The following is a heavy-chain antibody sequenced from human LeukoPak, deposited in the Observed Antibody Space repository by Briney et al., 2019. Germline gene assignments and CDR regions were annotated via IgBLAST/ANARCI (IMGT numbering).Heavy chain of an antibody. CDR2: MNPNSGNT. CDR3: ARGRIAAAGFYFDY. Sequence: ASVKVSCKASGGTFSSYAISWVRQAPGQGLEWMGWMNPNSGNTGYAQKFQGRVTMTRNTSISTAYMELSSLRSEDTAVYYCARGRIAAAGFYFDYWGQGTLVTVSS. D-gene: IGHD6-13*01. V-gene: IGHV1-8*02. J-gene: IGHJ4*02. CDR1: GGTFSSYA.